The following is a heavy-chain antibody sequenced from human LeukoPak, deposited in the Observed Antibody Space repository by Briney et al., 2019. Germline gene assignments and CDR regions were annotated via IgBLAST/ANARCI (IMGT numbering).Heavy chain of an antibody. D-gene: IGHD6-19*01. CDR2: ISGSGGST. J-gene: IGHJ4*02. CDR3: AKDPAIAVAGTFDY. V-gene: IGHV3-23*01. Sequence: GGSLRLSCAASGFTFNSYALTWVRQAPGKGLEWVSSISGSGGSTYYADSVKGRFTTSRDNSKNTLYLQMNSLRAEDPAVYYCAKDPAIAVAGTFDYWGQGTLATVSS. CDR1: GFTFNSYA.